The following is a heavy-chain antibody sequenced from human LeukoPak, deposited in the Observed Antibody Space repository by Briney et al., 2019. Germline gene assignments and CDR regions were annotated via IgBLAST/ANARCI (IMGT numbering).Heavy chain of an antibody. CDR1: RFSFTDHY. J-gene: IGHJ3*02. CDR3: AREQGQYYFDTSGYYYEHAFDI. V-gene: IGHV3-72*01. D-gene: IGHD3-22*01. CDR2: ARNKAKSYTT. Sequence: GGSLRLSCAASRFSFTDHYMDWVRQAPGKGLEWVARARNKAKSYTTDYAASVKDRFTISRDDSQNSVYLQMNNLKTEDTAVYYCAREQGQYYFDTSGYYYEHAFDIWGQGTMVTVSS.